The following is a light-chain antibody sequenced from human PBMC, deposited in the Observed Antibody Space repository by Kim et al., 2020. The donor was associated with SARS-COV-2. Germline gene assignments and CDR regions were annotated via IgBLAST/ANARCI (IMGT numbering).Light chain of an antibody. J-gene: IGKJ4*01. CDR3: QQSYSTPPLT. CDR1: QSIDNY. CDR2: AAS. V-gene: IGKV1-39*01. Sequence: DIQMTQSPSSLSASVGDRITITCRASQSIDNYLNWYQQKPGKAPKLLIYAASTLQSGVPSRFSGSGSGTDFTLTISSLQPEDFATYYCQQSYSTPPLTFGGGTKVDIK.